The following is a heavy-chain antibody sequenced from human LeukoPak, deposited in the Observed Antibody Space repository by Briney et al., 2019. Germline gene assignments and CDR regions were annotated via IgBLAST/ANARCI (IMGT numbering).Heavy chain of an antibody. CDR2: ISWNSGSI. D-gene: IGHD3-22*01. V-gene: IGHV3-9*01. CDR1: GFTFDDYA. J-gene: IGHJ4*02. CDR3: AKDKEYDSSGYYGY. Sequence: PGRSLRLSCAASGFTFDDYAMPWVRQAPGKGLKWVSGISWNSGSIGYADSVKGRFTISRDNAKNSLYLQMNSLRAEDTALYYCAKDKEYDSSGYYGYWGQGTLVTVSS.